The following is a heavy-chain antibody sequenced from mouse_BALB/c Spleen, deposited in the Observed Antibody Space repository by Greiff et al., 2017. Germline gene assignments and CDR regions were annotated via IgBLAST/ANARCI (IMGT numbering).Heavy chain of an antibody. CDR3: ARRGSSGYVYYAMDY. CDR2: ISYSGST. D-gene: IGHD3-1*01. CDR1: GDSITSGY. Sequence: VQLQQSGPSLVKPSQTLSLTCSVTGDSITSGYWNWIRKFPGNKLEYMGYISYSGSTYYNPSLKSRISITRDTSKNQYYLQLNSVTTEDTATYYCARRGSSGYVYYAMDYWGQGTSVTVSS. V-gene: IGHV3-8*02. J-gene: IGHJ4*01.